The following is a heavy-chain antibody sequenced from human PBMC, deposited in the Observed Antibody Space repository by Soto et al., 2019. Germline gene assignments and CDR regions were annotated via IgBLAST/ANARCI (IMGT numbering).Heavy chain of an antibody. CDR3: AKEFGWELQLSHPYYNSGMDV. CDR2: MSFDGSNK. Sequence: QVQLVECGGGVVQPGRSLRLSCAASGFTFRSYGMHWVRQAPGKGLEWVALMSFDGSNKYYADSVRGRFTISSDNSKSTLYLQMDILRPEDTAVYYCAKEFGWELQLSHPYYNSGMDVWGQGTTVTVSS. J-gene: IGHJ6*02. V-gene: IGHV3-30*18. CDR1: GFTFRSYG. D-gene: IGHD1-1*01.